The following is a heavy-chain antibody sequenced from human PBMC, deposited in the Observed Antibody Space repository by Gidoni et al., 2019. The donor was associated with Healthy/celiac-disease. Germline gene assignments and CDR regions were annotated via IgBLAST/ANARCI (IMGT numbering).Heavy chain of an antibody. J-gene: IGHJ5*02. CDR2: IDPSDSYT. V-gene: IGHV5-10-1*01. CDR3: ARGAIVVVPAAMQGNWFDP. D-gene: IGHD2-2*01. CDR1: GYSFTSYW. Sequence: EVQLVQSGAEVKKPGESLRISCKGSGYSFTSYWISWVRQMPGKGLEWMGRIDPSDSYTNYSPSFQGHVTISADKSISTAYLQWSSLKASDTAMYYCARGAIVVVPAAMQGNWFDPWGQGTLVTVSS.